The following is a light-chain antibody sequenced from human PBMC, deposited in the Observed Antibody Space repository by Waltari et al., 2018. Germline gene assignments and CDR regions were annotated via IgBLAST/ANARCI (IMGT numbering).Light chain of an antibody. CDR2: DVS. CDR1: SRDVGGYKY. V-gene: IGLV2-14*03. CDR3: ISYTSSRHYV. J-gene: IGLJ1*01. Sequence: QSALTQPASVSGSPGQSIPISCTGSSRDVGGYKYVPWYQQHPGKAPKRIIFDVSGRPFGVSTRFSGSKSGNTASLTISGLQPDDEADYHCISYTSSRHYVFGSGTKVIVL.